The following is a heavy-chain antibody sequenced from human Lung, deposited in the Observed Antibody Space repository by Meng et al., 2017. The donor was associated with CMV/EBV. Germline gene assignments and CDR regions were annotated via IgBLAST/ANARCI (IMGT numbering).Heavy chain of an antibody. D-gene: IGHD6-19*01. Sequence: EVQVGESGGGLVKPGGSLSLSCAASGITLNTYSMNWVRQPPGKGLEWVATISSRSTYIYYADLGKGRFTISRDNVQNFLYLQMNSLSAEDTAVYYCATESPGFSSSFDNWGQGTLVTVSS. V-gene: IGHV3-21*01. CDR2: ISSRSTYI. CDR1: GITLNTYS. CDR3: ATESPGFSSSFDN. J-gene: IGHJ4*02.